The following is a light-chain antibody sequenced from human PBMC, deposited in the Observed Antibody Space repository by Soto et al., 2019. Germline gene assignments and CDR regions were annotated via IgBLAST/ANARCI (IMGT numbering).Light chain of an antibody. CDR1: SSDVGGYNY. Sequence: QSALTQPASVSGSPGQSITISCTGTSSDVGGYNYVSWYQQHPGKAPKLMIYEVSNRPSGASHRFSASRSGNTASLTISGLQADDEADYYCCSYGGRTTYVFGTGTRLTVL. J-gene: IGLJ1*01. CDR2: EVS. V-gene: IGLV2-14*01. CDR3: CSYGGRTTYV.